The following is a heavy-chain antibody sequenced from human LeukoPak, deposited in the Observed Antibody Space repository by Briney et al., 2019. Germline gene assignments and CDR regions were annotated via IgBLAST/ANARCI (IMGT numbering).Heavy chain of an antibody. CDR1: GGSISSYY. CDR3: ATRSTGVAATFDS. CDR2: IYYSGNT. V-gene: IGHV4-59*01. D-gene: IGHD2-15*01. J-gene: IGHJ4*02. Sequence: SETLSLTCTVSGGSISSYYWSWIRQPPGKGLEWTGYIYYSGNTNYNPSLKSRVTISVDTSKNQFSLKLSSVTAADTAVYYCATRSTGVAATFDSWGQGALVTVSS.